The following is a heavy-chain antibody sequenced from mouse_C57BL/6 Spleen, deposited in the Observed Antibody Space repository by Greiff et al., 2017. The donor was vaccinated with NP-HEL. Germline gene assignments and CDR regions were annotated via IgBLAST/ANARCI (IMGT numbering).Heavy chain of an antibody. CDR3: ERPFITTFAY. V-gene: IGHV1-22*01. J-gene: IGHJ3*01. D-gene: IGHD1-1*01. Sequence: EVQLQQSGPELVKPGASVKMSCKASGYTFTDYNMHWVKQSHGKSLEWIGYINPNNGGTSYNQKFKGKATLPGNKSSSTAYMELRSLTSEDSAVYYCERPFITTFAYWGQGTLVTVSA. CDR2: INPNNGGT. CDR1: GYTFTDYN.